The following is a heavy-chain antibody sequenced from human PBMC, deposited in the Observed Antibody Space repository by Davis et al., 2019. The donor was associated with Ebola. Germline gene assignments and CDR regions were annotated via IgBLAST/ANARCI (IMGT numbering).Heavy chain of an antibody. Sequence: MPSETLSLTCAISGDSVSSNSVAWNWIRQSPSRGLEWLGRTYYRSKWYNDYAASVESRMTINPDTSKNQFSLHLNSVTPEDTAVYYCTRGPPITGGRGFDYWGQGILVTVSS. CDR3: TRGPPITGGRGFDY. V-gene: IGHV6-1*01. CDR1: GDSVSSNSVA. D-gene: IGHD1-20*01. CDR2: TYYRSKWYN. J-gene: IGHJ4*02.